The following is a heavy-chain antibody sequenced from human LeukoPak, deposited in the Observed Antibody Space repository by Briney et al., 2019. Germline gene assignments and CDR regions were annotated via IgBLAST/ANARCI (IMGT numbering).Heavy chain of an antibody. CDR3: VADTPVPLAQIDH. CDR1: GFTFRDAW. V-gene: IGHV3-15*01. Sequence: PGGSLRLSCAASGFTFRDAWMSWVRQAPGKGLEWAGRVRATPYGGTTITDYTTPVQGRFSISRDDSTNTVYLQMNSLKTEDSAVYYCVADTPVPLAQIDHWGQGALVTVSS. CDR2: VRATPYGGTTIT. D-gene: IGHD2-2*01. J-gene: IGHJ4*02.